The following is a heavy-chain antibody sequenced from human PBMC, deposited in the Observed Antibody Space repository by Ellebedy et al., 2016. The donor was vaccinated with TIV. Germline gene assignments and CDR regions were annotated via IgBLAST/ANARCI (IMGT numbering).Heavy chain of an antibody. CDR2: INRVGSSA. Sequence: PGGSLRLSCAASGFTFSNYWIHRVRQAPGKGLVWLSRINRVGSSANYADSVKGRFSISRDNSKNTLYVQMNRLRAEDTAVYYCARGGRDQWLIDAWGKGTLVTVSS. J-gene: IGHJ5*02. V-gene: IGHV3-74*01. CDR3: ARGGRDQWLIDA. D-gene: IGHD6-19*01. CDR1: GFTFSNYW.